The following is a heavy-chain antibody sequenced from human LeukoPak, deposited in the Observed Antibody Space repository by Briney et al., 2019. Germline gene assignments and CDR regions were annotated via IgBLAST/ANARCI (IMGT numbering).Heavy chain of an antibody. D-gene: IGHD2/OR15-2a*01. CDR1: GGSISSYY. CDR2: IYYSGST. CDR3: ATFRLEGYFDY. Sequence: SETLSLTCTVSGGSISSYYWSWIRQPPGKGLEWIGYIYYSGSTNYNPSLKSRVTISVDTSKNQFSLKLNSVTAADTAVYYCATFRLEGYFDYWGQGTLVTVSS. J-gene: IGHJ4*02. V-gene: IGHV4-59*12.